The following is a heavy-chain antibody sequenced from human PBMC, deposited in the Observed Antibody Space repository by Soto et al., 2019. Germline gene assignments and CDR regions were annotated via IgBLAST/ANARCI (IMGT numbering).Heavy chain of an antibody. CDR1: GFTFSDYP. CDR3: ARDFIVGAPDYFDY. Sequence: QVQLVESGGGVVQPGRSLSLSCAASGFTFSDYPMHWVRQAPGKGLEWVAVISYDGRVKYHVDSVKGRFTISRDDSKNTLYVQMNSLRVDETAVYYCARDFIVGAPDYFDYWGQGTLVTVSS. D-gene: IGHD1-26*01. V-gene: IGHV3-30*04. J-gene: IGHJ4*02. CDR2: ISYDGRVK.